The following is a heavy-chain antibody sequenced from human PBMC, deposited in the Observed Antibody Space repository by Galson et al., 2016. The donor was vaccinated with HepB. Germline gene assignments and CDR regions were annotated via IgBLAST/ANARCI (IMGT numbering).Heavy chain of an antibody. Sequence: SETLSLTCAVSGGSINTINWWTWVRQSPGKGLEWIGEVSPTGSANYNPSLRGRLTMSIDWTKKQVSMTLTSVTASDTAVYYCAQNADCPGGTQCYMGWFDPWGQGILVTVSS. V-gene: IGHV4-4*02. D-gene: IGHD2-8*02. J-gene: IGHJ5*02. CDR2: VSPTGSA. CDR3: AQNADCPGGTQCYMGWFDP. CDR1: GGSINTINW.